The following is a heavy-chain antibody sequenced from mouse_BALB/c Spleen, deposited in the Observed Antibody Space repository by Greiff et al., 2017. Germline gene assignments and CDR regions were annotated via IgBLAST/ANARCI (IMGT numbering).Heavy chain of an antibody. D-gene: IGHD4-1*02. CDR1: GFTFSSYG. Sequence: DVHLVESGGGLVQPGGSLKLSCAASGFTFSSYGMSWVRQTPDKRLELVATINSNGGSTYYPDSVKGRFTISRDNAKNTLYLQMSSLKSEDTAMYYCARSQLGRDYFDYWGQGTTLTVSS. CDR3: ARSQLGRDYFDY. V-gene: IGHV5-6-3*01. CDR2: INSNGGST. J-gene: IGHJ2*01.